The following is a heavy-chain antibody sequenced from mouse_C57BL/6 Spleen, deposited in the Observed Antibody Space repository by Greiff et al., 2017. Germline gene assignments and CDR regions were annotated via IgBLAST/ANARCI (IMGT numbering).Heavy chain of an antibody. CDR2: IRNKANGYTT. D-gene: IGHD2-4*01. CDR3: ARYDSPHDYDAY. Sequence: EVKLMESGGGLVQPGGSLSLSCVASGFTFTDYYMSWVRQPPGKALEWLGFIRNKANGYTTEYSASVKGRFTISRDNSQSILYLQMNALRAEDSATYYCARYDSPHDYDAYWGQGTLVTVSA. V-gene: IGHV7-3*01. CDR1: GFTFTDYY. J-gene: IGHJ3*01.